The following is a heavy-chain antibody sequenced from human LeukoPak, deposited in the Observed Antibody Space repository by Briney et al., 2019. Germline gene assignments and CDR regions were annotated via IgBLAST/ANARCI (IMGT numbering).Heavy chain of an antibody. CDR3: ARGSLRFDP. Sequence: SETLSLTCTVSGGSISSYYWSWIRQPPGKGLEWIGYIYYSGSTNYNPSLKSRVSISVDLSKNQFSLRLSSVTAADTAVYYCARGSLRFDPWGQGTLVTVSS. J-gene: IGHJ5*02. CDR2: IYYSGST. V-gene: IGHV4-59*01. CDR1: GGSISSYY. D-gene: IGHD4/OR15-4a*01.